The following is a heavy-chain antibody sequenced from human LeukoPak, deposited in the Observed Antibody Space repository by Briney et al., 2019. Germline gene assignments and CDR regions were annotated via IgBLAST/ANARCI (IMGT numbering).Heavy chain of an antibody. Sequence: ASVKVSCKASGYTFTSYDINWVRQAAGQGLEWMGWMNPNSGNTGYAQKFQGRVTITRDTSISTAYMELRGLRSEDTAVYYCARGGCESCYNYWGQGTLVTVSS. V-gene: IGHV1-8*01. D-gene: IGHD2-15*01. CDR3: ARGGCESCYNY. J-gene: IGHJ4*02. CDR2: MNPNSGNT. CDR1: GYTFTSYD.